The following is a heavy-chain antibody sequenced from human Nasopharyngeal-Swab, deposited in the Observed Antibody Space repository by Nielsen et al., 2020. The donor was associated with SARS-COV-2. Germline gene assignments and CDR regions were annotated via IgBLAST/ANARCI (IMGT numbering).Heavy chain of an antibody. J-gene: IGHJ6*02. V-gene: IGHV1-8*01. CDR2: MNPNSGNT. CDR3: ARGRLSNYYGMDV. Sequence: WVRQAPGQGLEWMGWMNPNSGNTGYAQKFQDRVTMTRNTSISTAYMELSSLRSEDTAVYYCARGRLSNYYGMDVWGQGTTVTVSS. D-gene: IGHD3-16*02.